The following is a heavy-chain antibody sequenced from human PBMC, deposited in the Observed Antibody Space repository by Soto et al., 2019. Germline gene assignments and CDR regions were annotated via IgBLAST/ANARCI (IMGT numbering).Heavy chain of an antibody. CDR1: GGSISSGGYY. D-gene: IGHD3-10*01. Sequence: QVQLQESGPGLVKPSQTLSLTCTVSGGSISSGGYYWSWIRQHPGKGLEWIGYIYYSGSTYYNPSLKSRVTISVDTSKNQFSLKLSSVTAADTAVYYCAREMVRGVITRVLDYWGQGTLVTVSS. V-gene: IGHV4-31*03. CDR3: AREMVRGVITRVLDY. J-gene: IGHJ4*02. CDR2: IYYSGST.